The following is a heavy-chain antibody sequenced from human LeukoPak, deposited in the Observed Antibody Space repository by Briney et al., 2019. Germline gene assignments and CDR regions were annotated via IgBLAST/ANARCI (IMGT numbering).Heavy chain of an antibody. J-gene: IGHJ5*02. CDR3: AREEGITIFGVVSTRDKNWFDP. V-gene: IGHV1-18*01. CDR1: GYTFTSYG. Sequence: ASVKVSCKASGYTFTSYGISWVRQAPGQGLEWMGWISAYNGNTNYAQKLQGRVTMTTDTSTSTAYMELRSLRSDDTAVYYRAREEGITIFGVVSTRDKNWFDPWGQGTLVTVSS. CDR2: ISAYNGNT. D-gene: IGHD3-3*01.